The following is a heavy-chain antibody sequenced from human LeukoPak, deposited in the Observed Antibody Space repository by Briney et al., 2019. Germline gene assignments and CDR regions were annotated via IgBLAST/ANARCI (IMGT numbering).Heavy chain of an antibody. CDR1: GGSISNTSSY. CDR3: ARGPWQQLAHFDH. V-gene: IGHV4-39*07. J-gene: IGHJ4*02. D-gene: IGHD6-13*01. CDR2: IYFTGST. Sequence: KPSETLSLTCSVSGGSISNTSSYWGWIRQPPGKGLEWIANIYFTGSTYYSPSLKSRFTISIDTSKNQFSLRLNSVTAADTAMYYCARGPWQQLAHFDHWGQGTLVTVSS.